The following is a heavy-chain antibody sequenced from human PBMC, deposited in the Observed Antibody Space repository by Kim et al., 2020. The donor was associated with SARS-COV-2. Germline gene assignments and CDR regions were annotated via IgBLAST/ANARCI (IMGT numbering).Heavy chain of an antibody. CDR1: GFTFSSYA. D-gene: IGHD3-16*01. CDR3: ARGPGGFNYYYYGMDV. CDR2: ISYDGSNK. V-gene: IGHV3-30*04. Sequence: GGSLRLSCAASGFTFSSYAMHWVRQAPGKGLEWVAVISYDGSNKYYADSVKGRFTISRDNSKNTLYLQMNSLRAEDTAVYYCARGPGGFNYYYYGMDVWGQGTTVTVSS. J-gene: IGHJ6*02.